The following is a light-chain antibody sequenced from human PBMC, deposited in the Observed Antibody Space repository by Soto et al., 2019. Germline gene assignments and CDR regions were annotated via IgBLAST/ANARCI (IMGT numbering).Light chain of an antibody. CDR3: QQRSNWPQIT. J-gene: IGKJ5*01. V-gene: IGKV3-11*01. Sequence: EIVLAQSPATLALSPWERATLSCGASQSVSSYLAWYQQKPGQAPRLLIYDASNMSTGIPARFSGSGSGTDFTLTISSLEPEDFAVYYCQQRSNWPQITFGQGTRLEI. CDR2: DAS. CDR1: QSVSSY.